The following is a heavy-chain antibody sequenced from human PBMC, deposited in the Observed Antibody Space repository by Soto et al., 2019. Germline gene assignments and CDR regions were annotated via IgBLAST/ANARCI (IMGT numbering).Heavy chain of an antibody. D-gene: IGHD3-10*01. CDR3: ARGSPLLWFGS. J-gene: IGHJ5*01. Sequence: QVQLVQSGAEVKKPGASVKVSCKASGYTFTSYYMHWVRQAPGQGLEWMGIINPSGGRTSYAQKVQGRVTMTRDTSTSTVYMELSSLRSEDTAVYYCARGSPLLWFGSWGQGTLVTVSS. CDR2: INPSGGRT. CDR1: GYTFTSYY. V-gene: IGHV1-46*03.